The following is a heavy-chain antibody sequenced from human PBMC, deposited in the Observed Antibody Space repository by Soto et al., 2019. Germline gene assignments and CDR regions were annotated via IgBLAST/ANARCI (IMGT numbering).Heavy chain of an antibody. V-gene: IGHV3-30*18. CDR2: IPYDGSHQ. Sequence: QVHLVESGGGVVQPGRSLRLSCAASGFTFSSHGMHWIRQAPGKGLEWVAVIPYDGSHQYYADSVKGRFSISRDNSKNPLYLQMNSLIAEDTAVYYCAKLRVLEWEVQESDYWGQGTLVSVSS. D-gene: IGHD3-3*01. J-gene: IGHJ4*02. CDR3: AKLRVLEWEVQESDY. CDR1: GFTFSSHG.